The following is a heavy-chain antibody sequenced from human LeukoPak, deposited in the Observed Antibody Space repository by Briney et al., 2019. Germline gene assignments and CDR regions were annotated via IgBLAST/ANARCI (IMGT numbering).Heavy chain of an antibody. V-gene: IGHV4-39*01. CDR3: ARSGYSSGPRTGKFDY. D-gene: IGHD6-19*01. J-gene: IGHJ4*02. CDR1: GGSISSSSYY. CDR2: IYYSGST. Sequence: SETLSLTCTVSGGSISSSSYYWGWIRQPPGKGLEWIGSIYYSGSTYYNPSLKSRVTISVDTSKNQFSLKLSSVTAADTAVYYCARSGYSSGPRTGKFDYWGQGTLVTVSS.